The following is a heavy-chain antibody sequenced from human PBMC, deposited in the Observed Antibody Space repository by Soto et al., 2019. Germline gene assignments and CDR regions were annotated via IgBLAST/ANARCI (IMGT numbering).Heavy chain of an antibody. Sequence: GGSLRLSCAASGFTFSSYAMSWVRQAPGRGLEWVSAISGSGGSTYYADSVKGRFTISRDNSKNTLYLQMNSLRAEDTAVYYCAKDLRRGWGYYYGMDVWGQGTTATVS. CDR1: GFTFSSYA. V-gene: IGHV3-23*01. CDR2: ISGSGGST. CDR3: AKDLRRGWGYYYGMDV. D-gene: IGHD3-10*01. J-gene: IGHJ6*02.